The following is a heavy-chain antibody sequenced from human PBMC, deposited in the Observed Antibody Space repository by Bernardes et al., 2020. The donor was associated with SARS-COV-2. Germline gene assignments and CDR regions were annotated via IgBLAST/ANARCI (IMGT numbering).Heavy chain of an antibody. CDR1: GFEFRDCW. J-gene: IGHJ6*02. V-gene: IGHV3-7*03. CDR3: ARSAGMDV. Sequence: WGPLRLSCACSGFEFRDCWVTWVRRGPGMGLEWVANIKGDGSATYYVDSVKGRFTISRDNAKNLVFLQMNSLRAEDTAVFYCARSAGMDVWGQGTMVTVSS. CDR2: IKGDGSAT.